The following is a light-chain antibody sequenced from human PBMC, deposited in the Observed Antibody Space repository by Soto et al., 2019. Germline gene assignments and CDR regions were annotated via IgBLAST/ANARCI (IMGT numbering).Light chain of an antibody. CDR2: AVS. CDR3: QQTYSAPPR. J-gene: IGKJ1*01. Sequence: DIQMTQSPSSLSASVGDRVTITCRASQSSGTNLNWYQQRPGKAPKLLIYAVSSLQSAVSSRFSGRGSRTDLTLYINSQQREDFATYYCQQTYSAPPRFGQGTKIDI. V-gene: IGKV1-39*01. CDR1: QSSGTN.